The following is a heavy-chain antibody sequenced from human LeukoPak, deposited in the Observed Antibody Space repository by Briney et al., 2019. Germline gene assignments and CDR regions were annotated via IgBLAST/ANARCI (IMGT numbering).Heavy chain of an antibody. CDR2: IYYSGGT. CDR3: ASHTGYDAFDI. Sequence: SETLSLTCTVSGGSLSSYYWSWIRQPPGKGLEWIGYIYYSGGTNYNPSLKSRVTISVDTSKNQFSLKLSSVTAADTAVYYCASHTGYDAFDIWGQGTMVTVSS. J-gene: IGHJ3*02. V-gene: IGHV4-59*01. D-gene: IGHD3-10*01. CDR1: GGSLSSYY.